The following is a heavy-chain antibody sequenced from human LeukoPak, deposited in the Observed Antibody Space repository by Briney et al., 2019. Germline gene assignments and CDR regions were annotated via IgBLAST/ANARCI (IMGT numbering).Heavy chain of an antibody. CDR3: ARDDVPYSA. CDR2: IYYSGGT. CDR1: GGSVSSGSFY. D-gene: IGHD2-15*01. Sequence: SSENLSLTCTVSGGSVSSGSFYWSWIRQPPGKGLEWIGYIYYSGGTKYNPSLNSRVTISIDTSNNQFSLKLNSATAADTAVYYCARDDVPYSAWGQGTLVTVSS. J-gene: IGHJ5*02. V-gene: IGHV4-61*01.